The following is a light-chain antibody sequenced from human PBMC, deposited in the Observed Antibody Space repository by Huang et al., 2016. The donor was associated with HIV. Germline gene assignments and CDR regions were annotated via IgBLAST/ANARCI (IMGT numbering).Light chain of an antibody. Sequence: DILMTQSPDSLAVSLGERATINCKSSQSVLYSSNNKNYLAWYQQKPGQSPKLLIYWAATRESGVPDRFSGSGSGTDFTLTISSLQAEDVAVYYCQQYYNTPFAFGGGTKVEIK. V-gene: IGKV4-1*01. CDR2: WAA. CDR3: QQYYNTPFA. CDR1: QSVLYSSNNKNY. J-gene: IGKJ4*01.